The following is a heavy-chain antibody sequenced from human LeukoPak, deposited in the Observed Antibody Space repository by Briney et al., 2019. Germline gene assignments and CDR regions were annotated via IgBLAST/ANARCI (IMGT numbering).Heavy chain of an antibody. CDR3: ARGGDCSGGSCNNWFDP. Sequence: SETLSLTCTVSGGSISSYYWSWIRQPPGKGLEWIGYIYYSGSTNYNPSLKSRVTISVDTSKNQFSLKLGSVTAADTAVYYCARGGDCSGGSCNNWFDPWGQGTLVTVSS. V-gene: IGHV4-59*01. CDR2: IYYSGST. J-gene: IGHJ5*02. D-gene: IGHD2-15*01. CDR1: GGSISSYY.